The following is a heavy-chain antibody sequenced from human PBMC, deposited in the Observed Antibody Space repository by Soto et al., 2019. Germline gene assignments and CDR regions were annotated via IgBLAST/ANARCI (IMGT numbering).Heavy chain of an antibody. CDR1: GFTFSSYA. D-gene: IGHD6-19*01. V-gene: IGHV3-30-3*01. CDR2: ISYDGSNK. Sequence: GGSLRLSCAASGFTFSSYAMHWVRQAPGKGLEWVAVISYDGSNKYYAYSLKGRFTISRDNSKNTLFLQMNSLRAEDTAVYYCARDRSGQWLVRGGYYYGMDVWGQGTTVTVSS. J-gene: IGHJ6*02. CDR3: ARDRSGQWLVRGGYYYGMDV.